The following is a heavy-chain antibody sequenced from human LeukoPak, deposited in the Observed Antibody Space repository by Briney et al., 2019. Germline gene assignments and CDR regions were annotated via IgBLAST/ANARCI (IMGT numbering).Heavy chain of an antibody. D-gene: IGHD3-3*01. CDR3: ARTSNYDFWSGYYKDNWFDP. V-gene: IGHV4-59*01. J-gene: IGHJ5*02. CDR2: ICYSGST. Sequence: SESLSLTCTVSGGSISSYYWSWIRQPPGKGLEWIGYICYSGSTNYNPSLKSRVTISVDTSKNQFSLKLRSVTAADTAVYYCARTSNYDFWSGYYKDNWFDPWGQGTLVTVSS. CDR1: GGSISSYY.